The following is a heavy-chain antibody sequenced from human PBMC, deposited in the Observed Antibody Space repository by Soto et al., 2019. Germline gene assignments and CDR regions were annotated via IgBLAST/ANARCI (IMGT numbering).Heavy chain of an antibody. D-gene: IGHD4-4*01. Sequence: EVQLLESGGDLVEPGGSLRLSCVGSGFTFSSYPMNWVRQTPGKGLGWVSAISGTSDMTYYANSVTGRFTISRDNSKNTLYLQVSSLRVEDTAIYYCAKYRWGATTVTSINWGRGTLVTVSS. V-gene: IGHV3-23*01. CDR3: AKYRWGATTVTSIN. CDR1: GFTFSSYP. J-gene: IGHJ1*01. CDR2: ISGTSDMT.